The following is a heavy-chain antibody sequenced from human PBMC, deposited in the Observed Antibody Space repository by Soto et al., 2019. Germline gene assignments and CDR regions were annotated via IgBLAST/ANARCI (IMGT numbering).Heavy chain of an antibody. V-gene: IGHV4-31*03. D-gene: IGHD3-22*01. CDR1: GGSISSGGYY. J-gene: IGHJ4*02. CDR2: IYYSGST. Sequence: QVQLQESGPGLVKPSQTLSLTCTVSGGSISSGGYYWSWIRQNPGKGLEWIGYIYYSGSTYYNPSLQSRVTISVDTSKNHFSLKLSSVTAADTPVYYCARGPSGYYGRYYFDYWGQGTLVTVSS. CDR3: ARGPSGYYGRYYFDY.